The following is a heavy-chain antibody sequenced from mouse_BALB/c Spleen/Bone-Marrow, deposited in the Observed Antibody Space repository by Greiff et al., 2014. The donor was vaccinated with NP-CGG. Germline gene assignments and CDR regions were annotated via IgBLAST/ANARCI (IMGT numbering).Heavy chain of an antibody. CDR1: GYAFSRSW. CDR3: AGSTPLAY. V-gene: IGHV1-80*01. CDR2: IYPGDDDT. Sequence: QVQLLQSGAELVRPGSSVKISCKASGYAFSRSWMNWVKQRPGQGLEWIGQIYPGDDDTNYSGKFKGRATLTADKSSGTAYMQLSSLTSEDSAVYFCAGSTPLAYWGQGTLVTVSA. J-gene: IGHJ3*01. D-gene: IGHD1-1*01.